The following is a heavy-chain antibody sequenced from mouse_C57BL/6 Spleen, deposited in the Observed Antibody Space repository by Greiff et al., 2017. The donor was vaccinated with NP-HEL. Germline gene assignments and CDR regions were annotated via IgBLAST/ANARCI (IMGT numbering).Heavy chain of an antibody. D-gene: IGHD4-1*01. Sequence: LVKPGASVKISCKASGYSFTDSHMNWVKQSHGKSLEWIGVINPNYGTTSYNQTFKVKATLTVDQSSSTAYMPLNSLTSEDSAVYYCAIRWDDYYAMDYWGQGTSVTGSS. CDR1: GYSFTDSH. CDR2: INPNYGTT. V-gene: IGHV1-39*01. CDR3: AIRWDDYYAMDY. J-gene: IGHJ4*01.